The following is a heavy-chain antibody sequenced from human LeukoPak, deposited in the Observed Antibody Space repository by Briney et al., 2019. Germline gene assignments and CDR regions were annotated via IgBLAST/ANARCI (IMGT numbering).Heavy chain of an antibody. J-gene: IGHJ4*02. CDR1: GVTFSSSA. CDR2: ISYDGSKK. D-gene: IGHD1-26*01. CDR3: ARDLVGATNY. Sequence: GGSLRLSCAPSGVTFSSSAMHWCRQAPGKALEWVAVISYDGSKKYYAVPVKGRFTISRDNSTNTLYLQMNNLRAEDTAVYYCARDLVGATNYWGQGTLVTVSS. V-gene: IGHV3-30-3*01.